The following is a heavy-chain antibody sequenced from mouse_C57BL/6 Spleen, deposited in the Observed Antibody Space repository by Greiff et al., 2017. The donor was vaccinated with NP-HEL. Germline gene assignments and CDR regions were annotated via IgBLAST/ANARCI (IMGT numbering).Heavy chain of an antibody. CDR3: ARRGLGWYFDV. J-gene: IGHJ1*03. CDR2: IYPGDGDT. V-gene: IGHV1-80*01. D-gene: IGHD3-1*01. Sequence: QVHVKQSGAELVKPGASVKISCKASGYAFSSYWLNWVKQRPGKGLEWIGQIYPGDGDTNYNGKFKGKATLTADKSSSTAYMQLSSLTSEDSAVYFCARRGLGWYFDVWGTGTTVTVSS. CDR1: GYAFSSYW.